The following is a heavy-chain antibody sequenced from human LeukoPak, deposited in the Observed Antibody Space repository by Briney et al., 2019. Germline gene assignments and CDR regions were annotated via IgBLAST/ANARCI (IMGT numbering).Heavy chain of an antibody. D-gene: IGHD3-3*01. CDR1: SGFVSSYY. CDR2: SCYSGST. Sequence: SETLSLTCTVTSGFVSSYYWSWIRQPPGKGLELIGYSCYSGSTYYNPSLKIRVAISVDASKPQFSLRLTSVTAADTAMYYCARQITIFGVLTPREFDYWGQGSLVTVSS. J-gene: IGHJ4*02. CDR3: ARQITIFGVLTPREFDY. V-gene: IGHV4-59*08.